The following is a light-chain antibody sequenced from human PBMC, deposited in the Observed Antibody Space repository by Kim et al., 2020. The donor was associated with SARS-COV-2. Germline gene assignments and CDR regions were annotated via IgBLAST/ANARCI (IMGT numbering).Light chain of an antibody. CDR2: GAT. Sequence: SASVGDRVTITCRASQGIRNYLAWYQQRPGKVPKLLIYGATTLQSGVPSRFSGSGSGTDFTLTIRSLQLEDVATYYCQKYNSAPRTFGQGTKVDIK. V-gene: IGKV1-27*01. J-gene: IGKJ1*01. CDR1: QGIRNY. CDR3: QKYNSAPRT.